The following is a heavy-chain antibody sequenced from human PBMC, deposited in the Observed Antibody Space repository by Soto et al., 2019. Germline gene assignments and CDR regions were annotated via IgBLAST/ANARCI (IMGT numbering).Heavy chain of an antibody. Sequence: GASVKVSCKASGFTFTSSAVQWVRQARGQRLEWIGWIVVGSGNTNYAQKFQERVTITRDMSTSTAYMELSSLRSEDTAVYYCAAVSRITMIVVVTRPAFDIWGQGTMVTVSS. D-gene: IGHD3-22*01. V-gene: IGHV1-58*01. CDR3: AAVSRITMIVVVTRPAFDI. J-gene: IGHJ3*02. CDR1: GFTFTSSA. CDR2: IVVGSGNT.